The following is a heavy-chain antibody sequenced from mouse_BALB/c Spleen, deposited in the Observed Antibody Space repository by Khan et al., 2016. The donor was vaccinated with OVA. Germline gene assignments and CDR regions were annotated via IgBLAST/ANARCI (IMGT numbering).Heavy chain of an antibody. Sequence: QVQLKESGPGLVQPSQSLSITCTVSGFSLTSYAVHWVRQPPGKGLEWLVVIWSDGTTTYNSALKSRLSISKDNSKSQVFFKMNSLQADDTAIYYCARNFDYEAMDYWGQGTSVTVSS. CDR1: GFSLTSYA. CDR2: IWSDGTT. V-gene: IGHV2-4*02. J-gene: IGHJ4*01. CDR3: ARNFDYEAMDY.